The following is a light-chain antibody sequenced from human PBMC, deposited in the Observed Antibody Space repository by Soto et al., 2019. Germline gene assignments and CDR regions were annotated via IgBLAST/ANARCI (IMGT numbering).Light chain of an antibody. V-gene: IGLV1-51*01. CDR1: NSNIGNNE. CDR3: QSYDSTLSGRL. J-gene: IGLJ3*02. Sequence: QSVLTQPPSVSAAPGQKVTISCSGSNSNIGNNEVSWYQQVPGTAPRLLVYDNNKRPSGIPDRFSDSKSDTSATLVITGLQTGDEADYYCQSYDSTLSGRLFGGGTKVTVL. CDR2: DNN.